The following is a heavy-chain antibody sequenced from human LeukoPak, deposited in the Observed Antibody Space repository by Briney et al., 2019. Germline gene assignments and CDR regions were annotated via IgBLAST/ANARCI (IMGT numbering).Heavy chain of an antibody. CDR1: GGSFSGYY. Sequence: PSETLSLTCDVYGGSFSGYYWSWIRQPPGKGLEWIGEINHSGSTNYNPSLKSRVTISVDTSKNQFSLKLSSVTAADTAVYYCARAPYSSSFFDYWGQGTLVTVSS. J-gene: IGHJ4*02. CDR3: ARAPYSSSFFDY. CDR2: INHSGST. V-gene: IGHV4-34*01. D-gene: IGHD6-13*01.